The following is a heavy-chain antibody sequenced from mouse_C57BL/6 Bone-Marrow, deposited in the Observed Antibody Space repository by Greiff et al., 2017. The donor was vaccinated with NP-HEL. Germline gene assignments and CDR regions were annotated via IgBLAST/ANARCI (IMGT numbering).Heavy chain of an antibody. CDR1: GFTFSSYA. J-gene: IGHJ2*01. CDR3: ARGRTY. CDR2: ISDGGSYT. Sequence: EVMLVESGGGLVKPGGSLKLSCAASGFTFSSYAMSWVRQTPEKRLEWVATISDGGSYTYYPDNVKGRFTISRDNAKNNLYLQMSHLKSEDTAMYYCARGRTYWGQGTTLTVSS. V-gene: IGHV5-4*03.